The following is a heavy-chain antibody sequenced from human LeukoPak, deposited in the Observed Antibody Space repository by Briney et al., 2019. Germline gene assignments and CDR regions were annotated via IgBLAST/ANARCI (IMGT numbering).Heavy chain of an antibody. D-gene: IGHD3-10*01. V-gene: IGHV3-30-3*01. CDR1: GFTFSSYA. Sequence: GGSLRLSCAASGFTFSSYAMHWVRQAPGKGLEWVAVISYDGSNKYYADSVKGRFTISRDNSKNTLYLQMNSLRAEDTAVYYCARDRLVYYGSGDGYFDYWGQGTLVTVSS. J-gene: IGHJ4*02. CDR3: ARDRLVYYGSGDGYFDY. CDR2: ISYDGSNK.